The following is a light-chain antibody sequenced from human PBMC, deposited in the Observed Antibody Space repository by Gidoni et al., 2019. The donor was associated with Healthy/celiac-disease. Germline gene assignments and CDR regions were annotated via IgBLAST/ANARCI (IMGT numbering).Light chain of an antibody. CDR1: QSVLYSSNNKNY. J-gene: IGKJ5*01. Sequence: DIVMTQSPDSLAVSLGERATINCKSSQSVLYSSNNKNYLAWYQQKPGQPPKLLIYWASTRESGVPDRFSGRGSGTDFTLTISSLQAEDVAVYYCQQYYSTPPVTFXXXTRLEIK. V-gene: IGKV4-1*01. CDR2: WAS. CDR3: QQYYSTPPVT.